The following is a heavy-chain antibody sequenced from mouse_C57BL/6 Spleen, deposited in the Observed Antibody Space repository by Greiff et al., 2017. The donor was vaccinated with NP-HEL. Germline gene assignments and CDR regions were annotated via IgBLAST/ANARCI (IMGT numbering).Heavy chain of an antibody. CDR3: ARGVITTVVRYFDV. CDR2: IDPNSGGT. Sequence: QVQLQQPGAELVKPGASVKLSCKASGYTFTSYWMHWVKQRPGRGLEWIGRIDPNSGGTKYNEKFKSKATLTVDKPSSTAYMQLSSLPSEDSSVYYCARGVITTVVRYFDVWGTGTTVTVSS. J-gene: IGHJ1*03. V-gene: IGHV1-72*01. CDR1: GYTFTSYW. D-gene: IGHD1-1*01.